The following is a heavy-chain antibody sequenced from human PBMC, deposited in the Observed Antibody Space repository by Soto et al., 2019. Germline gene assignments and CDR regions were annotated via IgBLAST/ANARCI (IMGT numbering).Heavy chain of an antibody. D-gene: IGHD5-18*01. CDR3: AKGIYSYGYNSFDY. Sequence: GGSLRLSCASSGFTFSSYAMSWVRQAPGKGLEWVSAISGSGDSTYDADSVKGRFTISRDNSKNTLYLQMNSLRAEDTAVYYCAKGIYSYGYNSFDYWSQGTLVTVSS. J-gene: IGHJ4*02. CDR2: ISGSGDST. CDR1: GFTFSSYA. V-gene: IGHV3-23*01.